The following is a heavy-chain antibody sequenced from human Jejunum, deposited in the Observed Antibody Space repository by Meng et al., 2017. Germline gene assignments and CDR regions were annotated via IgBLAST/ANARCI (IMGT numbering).Heavy chain of an antibody. CDR2: IYSSSAYI. CDR3: ARPTSDWGSFYFYGMDV. J-gene: IGHJ6*02. D-gene: IGHD7-27*01. CDR1: GFTVSDYS. V-gene: IGHV3-21*01. Sequence: GGSLRLSCAASGFTVSDYSVTWVRQVSGKGLEWVASIYSSSAYIYYADSVKGRFTISRDDANNSLHLQMNSLRTEDTAVYYCARPTSDWGSFYFYGMDVWGRGTMVTVSS.